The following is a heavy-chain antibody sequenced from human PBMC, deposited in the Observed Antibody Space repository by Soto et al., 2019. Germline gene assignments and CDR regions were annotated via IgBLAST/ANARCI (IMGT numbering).Heavy chain of an antibody. CDR3: ARDSYNWNCFDY. Sequence: GGSLRLSCATSGFTFHDYAMSWVRQAPGKGLEWVSAIAFTGSATYYADSVKGRFTISRDNAKNSLYLQMNSLRAEDTAVYYCARDSYNWNCFDYWGQGTLVTVSS. J-gene: IGHJ4*02. D-gene: IGHD1-20*01. CDR2: IAFTGSAT. CDR1: GFTFHDYA. V-gene: IGHV3-21*01.